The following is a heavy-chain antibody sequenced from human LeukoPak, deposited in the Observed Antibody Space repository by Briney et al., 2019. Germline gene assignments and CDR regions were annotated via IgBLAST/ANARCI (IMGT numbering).Heavy chain of an antibody. V-gene: IGHV3-23*01. Sequence: GGSLRLSCAASGFTFSSYAMSWVRQAPGKGLEWVSAISGSGGSTYYAGSVKGRFTISRDNSKNTLYLQMNSLRAEDTAVYYCAKPGLSDGWHQLSPKYYFDYWGQGTLVTVSS. CDR1: GFTFSSYA. J-gene: IGHJ4*02. CDR3: AKPGLSDGWHQLSPKYYFDY. CDR2: ISGSGGST. D-gene: IGHD5-24*01.